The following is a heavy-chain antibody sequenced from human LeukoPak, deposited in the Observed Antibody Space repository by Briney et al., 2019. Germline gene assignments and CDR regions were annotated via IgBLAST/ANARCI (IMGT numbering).Heavy chain of an antibody. CDR1: GSLFTFGNFA. V-gene: IGHV3-23*01. CDR3: AKDGSWGDYQFYFYMDV. J-gene: IGHJ6*03. D-gene: IGHD2-2*01. CDR2: ISGRGYDT. Sequence: GGSLRLSCAVSGSLFTFGNFAMSWVRQAPGKGLEWVSGISGRGYDTYYADSVKGRFTISRDNSKNTVYIQINSLRAEDTAVYYCAKDGSWGDYQFYFYMDVWGKGTTVTVSS.